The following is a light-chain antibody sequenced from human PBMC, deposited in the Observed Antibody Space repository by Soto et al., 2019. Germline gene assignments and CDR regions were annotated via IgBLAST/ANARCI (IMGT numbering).Light chain of an antibody. CDR2: AAS. CDR3: QQSYSAAYS. Sequence: DIHMTQSPSSLSASGGDTVTITCRASQSVGTYLNWYQHKPGRAPKLLIYAASSLQSGVPARFVGSGSETDFTLTIITVQPEDFATYYCQQSYSAAYSFGQGTKVDIK. J-gene: IGKJ2*01. V-gene: IGKV1-39*01. CDR1: QSVGTY.